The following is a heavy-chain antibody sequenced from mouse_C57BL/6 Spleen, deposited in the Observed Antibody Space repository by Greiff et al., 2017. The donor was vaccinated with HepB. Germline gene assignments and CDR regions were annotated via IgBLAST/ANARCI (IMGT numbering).Heavy chain of an antibody. CDR1: GFNIKDDY. J-gene: IGHJ4*01. CDR3: TTDDYDDGRAMDY. V-gene: IGHV14-4*01. D-gene: IGHD2-4*01. CDR2: IDPENGDT. Sequence: EVQLQQSGAELVRPGASVKLSCTASGFNIKDDYMHWVKQRPEQGLEWIGWIDPENGDTEYASKFQGKATITADTSSNTAYLQLSSLTSEDTAVYYCTTDDYDDGRAMDYWGQGTSVTVSS.